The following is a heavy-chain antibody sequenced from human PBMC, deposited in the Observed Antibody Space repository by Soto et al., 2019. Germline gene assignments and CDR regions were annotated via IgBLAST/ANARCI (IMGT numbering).Heavy chain of an antibody. CDR3: ARDRSYSSSPHYYYYGMDV. CDR1: GYTFTSYG. J-gene: IGHJ6*02. CDR2: ISAYNGNT. Sequence: WASVKVSCKASGYTFTSYGISWVRQAPGQGLEWMGWISAYNGNTNYAQKLQGRVTMTTDTSTSTAYMELRSLRSDDTAVYYCARDRSYSSSPHYYYYGMDVWGQGTTVTVSS. V-gene: IGHV1-18*04. D-gene: IGHD6-6*01.